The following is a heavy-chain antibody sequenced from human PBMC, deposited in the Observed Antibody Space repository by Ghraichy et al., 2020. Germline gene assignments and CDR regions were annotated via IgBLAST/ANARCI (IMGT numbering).Heavy chain of an antibody. CDR1: GFTFSSYS. D-gene: IGHD3-3*01. CDR3: ARPNREYYDFWSGYYRN. V-gene: IGHV3-48*02. Sequence: GRSLRLSCAASGFTFSSYSMSWVRQAPGKGLEWVSYISSSSSTIYYADSVKGRFTISRDNAKNSLHLQMNSLRDEDTAVYYCARPNREYYDFWSGYYRNWGQGTLVTVSS. CDR2: ISSSSSTI. J-gene: IGHJ4*02.